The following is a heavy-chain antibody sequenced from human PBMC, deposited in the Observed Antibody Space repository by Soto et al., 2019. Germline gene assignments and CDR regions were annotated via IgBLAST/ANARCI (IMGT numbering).Heavy chain of an antibody. D-gene: IGHD5-12*01. Sequence: QVQLQQWGAGLLKPSETLSLTCAVNGGSLTGYYWSWIRQPPGKGLEWIGEIKDGGSTNYSPSLRSRVTISADTSKNHVSLRLNSVTAADTAVYFCARGQEGIVATHWDQGTLVTVSS. J-gene: IGHJ4*02. CDR3: ARGQEGIVATH. CDR2: IKDGGST. V-gene: IGHV4-34*01. CDR1: GGSLTGYY.